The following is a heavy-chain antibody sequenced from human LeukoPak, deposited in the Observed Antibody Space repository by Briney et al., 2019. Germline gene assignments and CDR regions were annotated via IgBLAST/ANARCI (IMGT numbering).Heavy chain of an antibody. CDR3: STVARAQYGFDY. J-gene: IGHJ4*02. D-gene: IGHD5-12*01. V-gene: IGHV3-30-3*01. CDR1: GFTFSSYA. CDR2: ISYDGSNK. Sequence: GGSLRLSCAASGFTFSSYAMHWVRQAPGKGLEWVAVISYDGSNKYYADSVKGRFTISRDNSKNTLYLQMNSLRAEDTAVYYCSTVARAQYGFDYWGQGTLVTVSS.